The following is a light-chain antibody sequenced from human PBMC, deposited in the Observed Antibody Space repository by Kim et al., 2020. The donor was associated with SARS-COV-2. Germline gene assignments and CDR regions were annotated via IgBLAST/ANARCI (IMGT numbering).Light chain of an antibody. CDR2: DVS. CDR3: CSYAGSYTWV. Sequence: GQSVTISCPGTRSDGGGYNYVSWYQQHPGKAPKLMIYDVSKRPSGVPDRFSASKSGNTASLTISGLLTEDEADYYCCSYAGSYTWVFGGGTQLTVL. CDR1: RSDGGGYNY. J-gene: IGLJ3*02. V-gene: IGLV2-11*03.